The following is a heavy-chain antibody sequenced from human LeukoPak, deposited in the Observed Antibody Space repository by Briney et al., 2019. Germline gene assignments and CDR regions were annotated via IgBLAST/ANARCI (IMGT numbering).Heavy chain of an antibody. J-gene: IGHJ4*02. Sequence: GGSLRLSCAASGFTFSSYWMSWVRQAPGKGLEWVANIKEDGSEKHYVDSVKGRFTISRDNAKSSVYLQMNSLRAEDTAVYYCARDRVGGSYNYWGQGTLVTVSS. CDR3: ARDRVGGSYNY. CDR1: GFTFSSYW. CDR2: IKEDGSEK. D-gene: IGHD1-26*01. V-gene: IGHV3-7*01.